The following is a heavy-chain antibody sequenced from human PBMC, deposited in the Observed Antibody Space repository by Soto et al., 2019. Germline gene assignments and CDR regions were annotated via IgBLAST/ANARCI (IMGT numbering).Heavy chain of an antibody. J-gene: IGHJ6*02. CDR2: ISAYNGNT. CDR3: ARDAVVVPAAIWEYYYYGMDV. Sequence: ASVKVSCKASGCTFTSYGISWVRQAPGQGLEWMGWISAYNGNTNYAQKLQGRVTMTTDTSTSTAYMELRSLRSDDTAVYYCARDAVVVPAAIWEYYYYGMDVRGQGTTVTVSS. V-gene: IGHV1-18*01. CDR1: GCTFTSYG. D-gene: IGHD2-2*01.